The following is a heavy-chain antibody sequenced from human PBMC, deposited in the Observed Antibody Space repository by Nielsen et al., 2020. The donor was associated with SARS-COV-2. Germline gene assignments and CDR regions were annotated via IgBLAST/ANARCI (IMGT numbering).Heavy chain of an antibody. Sequence: RQAPGKGLEWIGYIYYSGSTNYNPSLKSRVTISVDTSKNQLSLKLSSVTAADTAVYYCARDRWFGELLNGMDVWGQGTAVTVSS. CDR2: IYYSGST. D-gene: IGHD3-10*01. J-gene: IGHJ6*02. CDR3: ARDRWFGELLNGMDV. V-gene: IGHV4-59*01.